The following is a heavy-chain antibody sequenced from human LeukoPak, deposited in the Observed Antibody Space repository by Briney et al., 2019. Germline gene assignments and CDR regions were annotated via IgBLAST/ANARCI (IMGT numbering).Heavy chain of an antibody. V-gene: IGHV1-18*01. Sequence: ASVKVSCKVSGYTLTELSMHWVRQAPGQGLEWMGWISAYNGNTNYAQKLQGRVTMTTDTSTSTAYMELRSLRSDDTAVYYCARASYDFWSGYQYYFDYWGQGTLVTVSS. D-gene: IGHD3-3*01. CDR3: ARASYDFWSGYQYYFDY. CDR2: ISAYNGNT. CDR1: GYTLTELS. J-gene: IGHJ4*02.